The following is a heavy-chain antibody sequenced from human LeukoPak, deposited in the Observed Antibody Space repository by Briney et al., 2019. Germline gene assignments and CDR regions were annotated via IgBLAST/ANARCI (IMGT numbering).Heavy chain of an antibody. J-gene: IGHJ5*02. CDR3: ASTGITTVTVGWFDP. CDR1: GFTFSDYY. V-gene: IGHV3-11*01. Sequence: GGSLRLSCAASGFTFSDYYMSWIRQAPGKGLEWVSYISSSGSTIYYADSVKGRFTISRDNAKNSLYLQMNSLGAEDTAVYYCASTGITTVTVGWFDPWGQGTLVTVSS. D-gene: IGHD4-17*01. CDR2: ISSSGSTI.